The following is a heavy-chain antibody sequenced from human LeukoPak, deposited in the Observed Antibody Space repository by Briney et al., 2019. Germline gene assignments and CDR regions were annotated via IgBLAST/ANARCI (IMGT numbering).Heavy chain of an antibody. Sequence: SETLSLTCAVYGGSFSGDFWSWIRQSPGKGLEWIGEINHSGSTNYNPSLKSRVTISVDTFKNQFSLKLSSVTAADTAVYYCARVGQWELLDYWGQGTLVTVSS. V-gene: IGHV4-34*01. CDR2: INHSGST. D-gene: IGHD1-26*01. CDR3: ARVGQWELLDY. J-gene: IGHJ4*02. CDR1: GGSFSGDF.